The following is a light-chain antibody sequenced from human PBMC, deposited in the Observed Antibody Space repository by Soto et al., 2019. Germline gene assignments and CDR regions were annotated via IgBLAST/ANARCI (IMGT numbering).Light chain of an antibody. CDR2: KAS. Sequence: DIQMTQSPSTLSASVGDRVTITCRASQSISSWLAWYQQKPGKAPKLLIYKASSLESGVPSRFSGSGSGTEFTLTISSLQPDDFATYYCHLYTFGQGTKLEIK. J-gene: IGKJ2*01. CDR3: HLYT. CDR1: QSISSW. V-gene: IGKV1-5*03.